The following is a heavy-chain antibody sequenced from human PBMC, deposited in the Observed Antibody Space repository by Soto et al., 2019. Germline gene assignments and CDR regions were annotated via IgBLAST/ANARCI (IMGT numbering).Heavy chain of an antibody. V-gene: IGHV3-7*02. J-gene: IGHJ6*01. CDR1: GFSLSHYW. Sequence: SLRLSCAASGFSLSHYWMSWLRQAPGAAMEGVANIKVDGSEQDYVHSLKGRFTIYRDNGKNSLSLLTNSLRADDTAVYYCANTVVWGLGTTVTVSS. D-gene: IGHD3-22*01. CDR2: IKVDGSEQ. CDR3: ANTVV.